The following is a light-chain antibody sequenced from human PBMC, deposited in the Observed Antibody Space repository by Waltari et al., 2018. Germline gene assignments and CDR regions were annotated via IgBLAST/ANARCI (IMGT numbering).Light chain of an antibody. Sequence: SYDLTQPPSVSVSPGQTASITCSGDKLANKNVCWYQQKPGQSPVLVIYQNNKRPSGIPERFSSSNSGSTANLTMSGVQSTDEADYYCQALDRRTVEVVFGGGTRLAVL. V-gene: IGLV3-1*01. CDR2: QNN. J-gene: IGLJ2*01. CDR1: KLANKN. CDR3: QALDRRTVEVV.